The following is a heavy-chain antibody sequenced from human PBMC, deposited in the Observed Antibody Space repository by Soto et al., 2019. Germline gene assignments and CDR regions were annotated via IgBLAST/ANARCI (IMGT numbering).Heavy chain of an antibody. CDR2: INSDGSST. J-gene: IGHJ6*03. Sequence: GGSLRLSCAASGFTLSSYWMHWVRQAPGKGLVWVSRINSDGSSTSYADSVKGRFTISRDNGKNTLYLQMNSLRAEDTAVYYCARDAYYDFWSGLSHYYYYYMDVWGKGTTVTVSS. CDR3: ARDAYYDFWSGLSHYYYYYMDV. V-gene: IGHV3-74*01. CDR1: GFTLSSYW. D-gene: IGHD3-3*01.